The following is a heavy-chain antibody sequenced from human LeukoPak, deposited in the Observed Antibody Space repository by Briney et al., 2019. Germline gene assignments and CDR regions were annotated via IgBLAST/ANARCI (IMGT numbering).Heavy chain of an antibody. J-gene: IGHJ3*01. V-gene: IGHV3-21*01. D-gene: IGHD5-18*01. CDR2: ITSSGTYM. CDR3: ARGEVTGDL. Sequence: GGSLRLSCAASGFTLRSYTMNWVRQAPGKGLEWVSSITSSGTYMYYADSVKGRFTISRDNAKNSLYLQMNSLRVEDTSVYYCARGEVTGDLWGQGTMVTVSS. CDR1: GFTLRSYT.